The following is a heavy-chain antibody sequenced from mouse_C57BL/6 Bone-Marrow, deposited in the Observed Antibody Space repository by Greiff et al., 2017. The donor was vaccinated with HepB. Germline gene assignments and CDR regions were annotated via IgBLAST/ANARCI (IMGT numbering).Heavy chain of an antibody. CDR3: VLITTVRYYAMDY. J-gene: IGHJ4*01. Sequence: QVQLQQPGAELVMPGASVKLSCKASGYTFTSYWMHWVKQRPGQGLEWIGKIDPSDSYTNYHQKFKGKSTLTVDKSSSTAYMQLSSLTSEDSAVYYCVLITTVRYYAMDYWGQGTSVTVSS. CDR1: GYTFTSYW. D-gene: IGHD1-1*01. V-gene: IGHV1-69*01. CDR2: IDPSDSYT.